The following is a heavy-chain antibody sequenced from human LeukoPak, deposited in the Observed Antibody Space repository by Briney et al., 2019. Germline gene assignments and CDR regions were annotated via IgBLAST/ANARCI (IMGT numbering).Heavy chain of an antibody. Sequence: GASVKVSCKASGYTFTGYYMHWVRQAPGQGLEWMGWINPNGGGTNYAQKFQGRVTMTRDTSISTAYMELSRLRSDDTAVYYCARALPYSSSIDYWGQGTLVTVSS. D-gene: IGHD6-13*01. J-gene: IGHJ4*02. CDR3: ARALPYSSSIDY. CDR1: GYTFTGYY. CDR2: INPNGGGT. V-gene: IGHV1-2*02.